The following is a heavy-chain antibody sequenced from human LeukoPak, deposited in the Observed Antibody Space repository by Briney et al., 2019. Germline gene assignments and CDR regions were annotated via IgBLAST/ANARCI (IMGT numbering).Heavy chain of an antibody. CDR1: GYTFTSYY. Sequence: ASVKVSCKASGYTFTSYYMHWVRQAPGQGLEWMGIINPSGGSTSYAQKFQGRVTMTRDTSTSTVYMELSSLRSEDTAVYYCASGWAYYDFWSGPGGDAFDICGQGTMVTVSS. J-gene: IGHJ3*02. CDR3: ASGWAYYDFWSGPGGDAFDI. V-gene: IGHV1-46*01. CDR2: INPSGGST. D-gene: IGHD3-3*01.